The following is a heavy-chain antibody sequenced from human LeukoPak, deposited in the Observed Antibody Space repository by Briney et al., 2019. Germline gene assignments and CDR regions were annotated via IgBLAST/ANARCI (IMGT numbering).Heavy chain of an antibody. Sequence: PSETLSLTCTVSGGSISSSSYYWGWIRQPPGKGLEWIGSISYSGSPYYNPALKSRVTISVDTSKNHFSLKLSSVTAADTAVYYCAGDGYKTNWYFDLWGRGTLVTVSS. J-gene: IGHJ2*01. D-gene: IGHD5-24*01. V-gene: IGHV4-39*07. CDR1: GGSISSSSYY. CDR3: AGDGYKTNWYFDL. CDR2: ISYSGSP.